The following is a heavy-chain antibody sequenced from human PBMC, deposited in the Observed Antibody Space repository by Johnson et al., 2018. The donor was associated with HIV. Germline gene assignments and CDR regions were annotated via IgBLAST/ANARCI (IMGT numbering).Heavy chain of an antibody. V-gene: IGHV3-23*04. CDR2: ITGTGGST. J-gene: IGHJ3*02. CDR1: GFTFSSYG. CDR3: ASQVRGLRLGVDAFDI. D-gene: IGHD5-12*01. Sequence: VQLVESGGGLVQPGGSLRLSCAASGFTFSSYGMSWVRQAPGKGLEWVSGITGTGGSTYYADSVKGRFTLSRDNSKNTLYLQMNSLRAEDTAVYYCASQVRGLRLGVDAFDIWGQGTLVTVSS.